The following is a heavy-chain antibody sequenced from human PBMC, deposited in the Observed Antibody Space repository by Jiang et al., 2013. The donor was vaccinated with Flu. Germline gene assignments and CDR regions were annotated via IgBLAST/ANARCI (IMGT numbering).Heavy chain of an antibody. Sequence: PGESLKISCKGSGYSFTSYWIGWVRQMPGKGLEWMGIIYPGDSDTRYSPSFQGQVTISADKSISTAYLKQWSSLKASDTAMYYCATPYSSGYSGPFDYWGQGTLVTVSS. CDR1: GYSFTSYW. J-gene: IGHJ4*02. V-gene: IGHV5-51*01. CDR2: IYPGDSDT. CDR3: ATPYSSGYSGPFDY. D-gene: IGHD3-22*01.